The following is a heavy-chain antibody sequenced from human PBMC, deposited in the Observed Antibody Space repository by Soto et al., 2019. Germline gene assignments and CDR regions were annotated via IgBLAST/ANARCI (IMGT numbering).Heavy chain of an antibody. CDR2: IFSNGIT. J-gene: IGHJ4*02. D-gene: IGHD3-22*01. V-gene: IGHV4-59*01. CDR1: GGSIRGFY. Sequence: SETLSLTCTVSGGSIRGFYWSWIRQPPGKGLEWIGYIFSNGITNYSPSLESRLSISLDTSKNQFSLKLSSVTAADTALYYCARYFYYESSGYPIFDYWGRGTLVTVSS. CDR3: ARYFYYESSGYPIFDY.